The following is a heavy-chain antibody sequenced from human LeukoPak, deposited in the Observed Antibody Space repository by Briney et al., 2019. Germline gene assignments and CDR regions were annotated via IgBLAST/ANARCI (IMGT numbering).Heavy chain of an antibody. D-gene: IGHD5-18*01. V-gene: IGHV3-7*01. J-gene: IGHJ4*02. Sequence: GGSLRLSCAASGFTFSTYWMTWVRQAPGKGLEWVANIKEDGSREYYVDSVKGRFTISRDNAKNSLYLQMNSLRAEDTAVYYCARGLGYSSFDCWGQGTLVTVSS. CDR1: GFTFSTYW. CDR3: ARGLGYSSFDC. CDR2: IKEDGSRE.